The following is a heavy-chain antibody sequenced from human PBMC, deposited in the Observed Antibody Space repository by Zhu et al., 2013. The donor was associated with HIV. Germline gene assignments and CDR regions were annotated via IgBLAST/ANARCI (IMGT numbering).Heavy chain of an antibody. J-gene: IGHJ4*02. V-gene: IGHV3-30*03. D-gene: IGHD2-15*01. CDR1: GFAFSHFG. CDR2: ISSDGSKE. CDR3: ARDQWGXDCSRLDCSHFDY. Sequence: VQLVESGGGVVQPGRSLRLSCAASGFAFSHFGIHWVRQAPGKGLEWVAVISSDGSKEYYADSVKGRFTISRDNSKNTVSLQMNSLRAEDTAVYYCARDQWGXDCSRLDCSHFDYWGQGTLVTVSS.